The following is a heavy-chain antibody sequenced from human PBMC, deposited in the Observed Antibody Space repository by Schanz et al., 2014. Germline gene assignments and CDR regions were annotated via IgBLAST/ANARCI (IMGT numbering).Heavy chain of an antibody. CDR2: MSYDGSNK. Sequence: QVHLVESGGGVVQPGRSLRLSCTGSRFTISRNPIHWVRQAPGKGLERVAVMSYDGSNKYYADSVKGRFTISRDTPKNTLYVQMNSLRADDTAVYYCAKSKSQLPLFDYWGQGTLVAVSS. CDR3: AKSKSQLPLFDY. V-gene: IGHV3-30-3*02. D-gene: IGHD2-21*01. CDR1: RFTISRNP. J-gene: IGHJ4*02.